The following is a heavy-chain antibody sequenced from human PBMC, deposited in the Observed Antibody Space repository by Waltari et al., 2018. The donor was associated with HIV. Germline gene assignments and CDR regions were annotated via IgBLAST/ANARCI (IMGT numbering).Heavy chain of an antibody. CDR3: ARGYCSSRACYTGSWFDP. CDR1: GGSISSNSSY. J-gene: IGHJ5*02. CDR2: VYYSGST. Sequence: QLQLQESGPGLVKPSETVSLICTVPGGSISSNSSYWGWIRQPPGKGLEWIGSVYYSGSTYYNPSLKSRVTISVDTPKNHFSLKLTSMTATDSAVYYCARGYCSSRACYTGSWFDPWGQGTLVTVSS. V-gene: IGHV4-39*02. D-gene: IGHD2-8*01.